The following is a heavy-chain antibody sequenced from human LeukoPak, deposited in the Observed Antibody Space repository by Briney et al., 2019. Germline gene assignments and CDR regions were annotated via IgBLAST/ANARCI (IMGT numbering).Heavy chain of an antibody. J-gene: IGHJ6*02. CDR1: GGSISSYY. D-gene: IGHD3-10*01. V-gene: IGHV4-59*08. CDR2: IYYSGST. CDR3: ARQLLWFGEFGGMDV. Sequence: SETLSLTCTVSGGSISSYYWSWIRQPPGKGLEWIGYIYYSGSTYYNPSLKSRVTISVDTSKNQFSLKLSSVTAADTAVYYCARQLLWFGEFGGMDVWGQGTTVTVSS.